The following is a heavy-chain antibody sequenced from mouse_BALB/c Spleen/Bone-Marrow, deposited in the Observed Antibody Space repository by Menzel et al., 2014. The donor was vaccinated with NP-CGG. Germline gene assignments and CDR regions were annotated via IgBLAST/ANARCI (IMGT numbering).Heavy chain of an antibody. V-gene: IGHV1-7*01. CDR1: GYTFTSYW. Sequence: VQLQQSGAELAEPGASVKMSCKASGYTFTSYWMHWVKQRPGQVLEWIGYINPSTGYTEYNLKFKDKATLTADKSSSTAYIQLSSLTSEDSAVYYCASPYGYEDYSAMDYWGQGTSVTGSS. D-gene: IGHD1-2*01. J-gene: IGHJ4*01. CDR2: INPSTGYT. CDR3: ASPYGYEDYSAMDY.